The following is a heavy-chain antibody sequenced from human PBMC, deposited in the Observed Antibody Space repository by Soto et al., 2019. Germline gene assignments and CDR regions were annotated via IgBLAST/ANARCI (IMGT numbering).Heavy chain of an antibody. Sequence: EVQLVESGGALVQPGGSLRLSCAASGFTFNDYAMHWVRQAPGKGLEWVSGINWNSATIAYADSVKGRFTISRDNAKNSLNLQMNSLRAEDTALYYCVKDAVSSFFEGVHNWGQGTLVAVSS. CDR3: VKDAVSSFFEGVHN. D-gene: IGHD6-13*01. V-gene: IGHV3-9*01. CDR2: INWNSATI. CDR1: GFTFNDYA. J-gene: IGHJ1*01.